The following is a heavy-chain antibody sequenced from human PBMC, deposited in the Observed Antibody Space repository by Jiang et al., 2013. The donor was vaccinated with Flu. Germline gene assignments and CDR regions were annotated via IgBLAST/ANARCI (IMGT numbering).Heavy chain of an antibody. CDR2: IYPDDSDS. Sequence: PGESLKISCKVSGYNFTNYWIGWVRQMPGKGLEWMGIIYPDDSDSRYSPPFQGQVTVSVDKSINTAYLQWSRLKASDTAMYYCARQIITTSVDSFGIWGQGTLVTVSS. CDR3: ARQIITTSVDSFGI. J-gene: IGHJ3*02. CDR1: GYNFTNYW. D-gene: IGHD3-3*01. V-gene: IGHV5-51*01.